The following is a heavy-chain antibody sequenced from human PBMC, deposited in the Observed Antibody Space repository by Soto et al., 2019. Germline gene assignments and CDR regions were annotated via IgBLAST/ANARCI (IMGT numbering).Heavy chain of an antibody. CDR1: GFTFSSYA. Sequence: GGSLRLSCAASGFTFSSYAMSWVRQAPGKGLEWVSAISGSGGSTYYADSVKGRFTISRDNSKNTLYLQMNSLRAEDTAVYYCAKDQVRGWYGCIDYWGQGTLVTVSS. CDR2: ISGSGGST. CDR3: AKDQVRGWYGCIDY. V-gene: IGHV3-23*01. D-gene: IGHD6-19*01. J-gene: IGHJ4*02.